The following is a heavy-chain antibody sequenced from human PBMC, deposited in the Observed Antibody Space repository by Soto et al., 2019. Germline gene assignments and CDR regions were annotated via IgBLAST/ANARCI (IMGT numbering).Heavy chain of an antibody. Sequence: QVQLQQWGAGLLKPSETLSLTCTVYGGSFSRYHWNWIRQAPGKGLGWIGEIHHDGGTNYSPSLEGRVTISVDTSKNEFALKLSSVTAADTGVYYCARGYGEEWPTSDFWGQGTLVTVSS. J-gene: IGHJ4*02. D-gene: IGHD3-10*01. V-gene: IGHV4-34*01. CDR1: GGSFSRYH. CDR2: IHHDGGT. CDR3: ARGYGEEWPTSDF.